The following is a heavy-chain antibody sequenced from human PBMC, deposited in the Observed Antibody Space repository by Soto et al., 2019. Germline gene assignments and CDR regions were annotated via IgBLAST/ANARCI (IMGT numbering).Heavy chain of an antibody. CDR1: GYTFTSYY. CDR2: INPSGGST. J-gene: IGHJ4*02. Sequence: QVQLVQSGAEVKKPGASVKVSCKASGYTFTSYYMHWVRQAPGQGLEWMGIINPSGGSTSYAQKCQGRVTMTRDTSTSTVYMELSSLRSEDTAVYYCSRGGYSSSWYAPLGTDYWGQGTLVTVSS. D-gene: IGHD6-13*01. CDR3: SRGGYSSSWYAPLGTDY. V-gene: IGHV1-46*01.